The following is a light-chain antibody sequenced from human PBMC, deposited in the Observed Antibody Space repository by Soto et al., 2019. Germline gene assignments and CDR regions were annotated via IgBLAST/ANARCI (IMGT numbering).Light chain of an antibody. J-gene: IGKJ5*01. CDR2: DVS. CDR1: QSISSNY. CDR3: HQRYNWPRVT. V-gene: IGKV3D-20*02. Sequence: DIVMTQSPGTLSLSPGEKATLSCRATQSISSNYLAWYQQKPGQSPRLLIYDVSNRATGIPARFSGSGSGTDFTLTITSLEPEDFAVYFCHQRYNWPRVTFGQGTRLEIK.